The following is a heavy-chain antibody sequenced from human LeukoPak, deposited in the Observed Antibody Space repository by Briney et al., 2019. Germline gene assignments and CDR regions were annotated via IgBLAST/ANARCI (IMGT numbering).Heavy chain of an antibody. CDR2: FDREEGET. V-gene: IGHV1-24*01. D-gene: IGHD1-26*01. Sequence: ASVKVSCKVSGYTLSELSMHWVRQAPGKGLEWVGSFDREEGETIDAQKFQGRVTMTEDTSTDTAYMELSSLRSEDTAVYYCATGVGPTHPHYYYSYMDVWGKGTTVTVSS. CDR1: GYTLSELS. CDR3: ATGVGPTHPHYYYSYMDV. J-gene: IGHJ6*03.